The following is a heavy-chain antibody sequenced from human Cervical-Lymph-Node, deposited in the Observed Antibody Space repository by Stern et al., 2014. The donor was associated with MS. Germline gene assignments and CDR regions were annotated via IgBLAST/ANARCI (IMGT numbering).Heavy chain of an antibody. CDR2: IFTVFGTP. J-gene: IGHJ5*02. V-gene: IGHV1-69*01. D-gene: IGHD6-13*01. CDR3: ALSSETSDRWYSLGYDL. CDR1: GGTFSKFP. Sequence: QVQLVQSGAEVTKPVSSVKVSCTASGGTFSKFPSSWVRQAPGQGLEWMGGIFTVFGTPTYAQEFRGRVTIPADVSTSTVYMELSSLRSDDTAVYYCALSSETSDRWYSLGYDLWGQGTLVTVSS.